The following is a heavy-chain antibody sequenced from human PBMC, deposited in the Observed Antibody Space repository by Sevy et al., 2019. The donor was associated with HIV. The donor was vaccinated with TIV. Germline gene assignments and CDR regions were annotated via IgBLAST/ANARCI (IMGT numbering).Heavy chain of an antibody. J-gene: IGHJ4*02. CDR1: GFTFSSYA. D-gene: IGHD4-17*01. CDR2: ISGIGGST. Sequence: GGSLRLSCAASGFTFSSYAMSWVRQAPGKGLEWVSAISGIGGSTYYADSVKGRFTISRDNSKNTLYLQMNSLRAEDTAVYYCAKPKWTTVTTTSYDYWGQGTLVTVSS. CDR3: AKPKWTTVTTTSYDY. V-gene: IGHV3-23*01.